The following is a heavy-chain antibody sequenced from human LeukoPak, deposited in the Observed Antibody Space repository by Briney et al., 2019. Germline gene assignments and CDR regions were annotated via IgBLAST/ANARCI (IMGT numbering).Heavy chain of an antibody. V-gene: IGHV1-46*01. D-gene: IGHD2-21*02. CDR1: GYTFTSYY. Sequence: GASVKVSCKASGYTFTSYYMHWVRQAPGQGLEWMGIINPSGGSTSYAQKFQGRVTMTRDTSTSTVYMELSSLRSEDTAVYYCASYYCGGDCHDAFDIWGQGTMVTVSS. CDR2: INPSGGST. CDR3: ASYYCGGDCHDAFDI. J-gene: IGHJ3*02.